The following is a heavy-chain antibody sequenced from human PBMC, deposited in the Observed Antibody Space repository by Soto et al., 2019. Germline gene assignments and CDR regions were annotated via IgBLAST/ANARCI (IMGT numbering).Heavy chain of an antibody. V-gene: IGHV3-21*01. CDR1: GFTFSSYS. J-gene: IGHJ6*02. D-gene: IGHD4-17*01. CDR3: ARGGMTTGFELDYYYYGMDV. Sequence: ESGGGLVKPGGSLRLSCAASGFTFSSYSMNWVRQAPGKGLEWVSSISSSSSYIYYADSVKGRFTISRDNAKNSLYLQMNSLRAEDTAVYYCARGGMTTGFELDYYYYGMDVWGQGTTVTVSS. CDR2: ISSSSSYI.